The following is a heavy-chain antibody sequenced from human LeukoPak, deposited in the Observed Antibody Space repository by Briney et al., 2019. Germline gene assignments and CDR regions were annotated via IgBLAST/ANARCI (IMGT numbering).Heavy chain of an antibody. CDR1: GFTFSNYA. V-gene: IGHV3-30-3*01. Sequence: GGSLRLSCAAAGFTFSNYAMHWVRQAPGEGLEWVAVISYDGTNEYYADSVKGRFTISRDNSKNTLYLQMDSLRVEDTAVYYCARNRGATGYYWVDYWGQGTLVSVSS. CDR3: ARNRGATGYYWVDY. D-gene: IGHD3-22*01. J-gene: IGHJ4*02. CDR2: ISYDGTNE.